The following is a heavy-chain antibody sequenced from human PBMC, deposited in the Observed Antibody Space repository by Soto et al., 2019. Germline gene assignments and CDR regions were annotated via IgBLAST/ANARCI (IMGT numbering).Heavy chain of an antibody. CDR2: MNPNTGNT. CDR1: GYTFTSSD. Sequence: QVQLVQSGAEVKKPGASVRVSCKASGYTFTSSDVYWVRQATGQGIELLGWMNPNTGNTGYAQKFQGRVSMTRNNSISTAYMELSSMRSEDTAVYYCASGINHCSGGSCYSDWFDPWGQGTPVTVSS. J-gene: IGHJ5*02. V-gene: IGHV1-8*01. CDR3: ASGINHCSGGSCYSDWFDP. D-gene: IGHD2-15*01.